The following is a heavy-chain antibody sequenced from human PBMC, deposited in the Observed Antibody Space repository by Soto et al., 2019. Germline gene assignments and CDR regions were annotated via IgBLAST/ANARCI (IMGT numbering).Heavy chain of an antibody. D-gene: IGHD4-17*01. CDR1: GGTFSSYA. CDR2: IIPIFGTA. Sequence: QVQLVQSGAEVKKPGSSVKVSCKASGGTFSSYAISWVRQAPGQGLEWMGGIIPIFGTANYAQKCQGRVTITADESTSTAYMELSSLRSEDTAVYYCASYHGDYALYYYGMDVWGQGTTVTVSS. CDR3: ASYHGDYALYYYGMDV. J-gene: IGHJ6*02. V-gene: IGHV1-69*01.